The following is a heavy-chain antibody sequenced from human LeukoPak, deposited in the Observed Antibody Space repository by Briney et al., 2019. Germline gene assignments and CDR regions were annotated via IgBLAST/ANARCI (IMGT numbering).Heavy chain of an antibody. J-gene: IGHJ4*02. V-gene: IGHV1-3*01. Sequence: GASVKVSCKASGYTFTSYAMHWVRQAPGQRLEWMGWINAGNGNTKYSQKFQGRVTITADESTSTAYMELSSLRSEDTAVYYCARGDDWNDLSFDYWGQGTLVTVSS. CDR1: GYTFTSYA. D-gene: IGHD1-1*01. CDR3: ARGDDWNDLSFDY. CDR2: INAGNGNT.